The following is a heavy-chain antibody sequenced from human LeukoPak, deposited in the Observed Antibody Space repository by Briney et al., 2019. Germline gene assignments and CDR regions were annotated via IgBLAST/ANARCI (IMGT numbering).Heavy chain of an antibody. J-gene: IGHJ4*02. V-gene: IGHV3-30*02. CDR1: GFIFSDYG. CDR2: IRYDGSDK. D-gene: IGHD3-10*01. Sequence: GGSLRLSCAASGFIFSDYGMHWVRQAPGKGLEWVAFIRYDGSDKYYADSVKGRFTNSRDDSKNTLYLQMNSLRPEDTAVYYCAKLYGSGTSYHPLDYWGPGTLVTVSP. CDR3: AKLYGSGTSYHPLDY.